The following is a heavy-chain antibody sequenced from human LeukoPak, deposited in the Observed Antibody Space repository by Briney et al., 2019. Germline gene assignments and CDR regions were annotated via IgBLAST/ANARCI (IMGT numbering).Heavy chain of an antibody. D-gene: IGHD3-22*01. J-gene: IGHJ3*02. CDR1: GGSISSGGYS. Sequence: SETLPLTCTVSGGSISSGGYSWSWIRQHPGKGLEWIGYIYYSGSTYYNPSLKSRVTISVDTSKNQFSLKLSSVTAADTAVYYCARAIVVIYAFDIWGQGTMVTVSS. CDR2: IYYSGST. V-gene: IGHV4-31*03. CDR3: ARAIVVIYAFDI.